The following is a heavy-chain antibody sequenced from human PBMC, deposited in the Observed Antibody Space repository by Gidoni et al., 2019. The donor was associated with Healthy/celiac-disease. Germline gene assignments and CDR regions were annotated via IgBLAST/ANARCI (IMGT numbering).Heavy chain of an antibody. Sequence: QLVQSGAEVKKPGASVKVSCKASGYSFTRYGIRWVRQAPGQGLEWIRWISAYKGNTNYAQELQGRVTMTTDTSTSTDYMELRSLRSDDTAVYYCARCSSSWYANYYYYYGMDVWGQGTTVTVSS. J-gene: IGHJ6*02. CDR3: ARCSSSWYANYYYYYGMDV. V-gene: IGHV1-18*01. D-gene: IGHD6-13*01. CDR2: ISAYKGNT. CDR1: GYSFTRYG.